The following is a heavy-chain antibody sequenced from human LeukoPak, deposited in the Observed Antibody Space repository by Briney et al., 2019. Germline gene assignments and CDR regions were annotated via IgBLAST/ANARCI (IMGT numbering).Heavy chain of an antibody. CDR1: GFTFSSYW. CDR2: IKSDESST. D-gene: IGHD2-15*01. J-gene: IGHJ4*02. CDR3: ARDAAAYCSGGSCYPRY. V-gene: IGHV3-74*01. Sequence: PGGSLRLSCAASGFTFSSYWMHWVRHAPGKGLVWVSRIKSDESSTTYADSVKGRFTTSRDNAKNTLYLQMNSLRAEDTAVYYCARDAAAYCSGGSCYPRYWGQGTLVTVSS.